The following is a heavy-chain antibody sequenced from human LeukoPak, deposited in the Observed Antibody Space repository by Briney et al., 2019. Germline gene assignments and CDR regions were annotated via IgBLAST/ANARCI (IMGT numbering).Heavy chain of an antibody. CDR1: GFTFSSYS. Sequence: PGGSLRLSCAASGFTFSSYSMNWVRQASGKGLEWVGRIRSKANSYATAYAASVKGRFTISRDDSKNTAYLQMNSLKTEDTAVYYCAKDRPQWAGYWGQGTLVTVSS. D-gene: IGHD1-26*01. V-gene: IGHV3-73*01. CDR2: IRSKANSYAT. J-gene: IGHJ4*02. CDR3: AKDRPQWAGY.